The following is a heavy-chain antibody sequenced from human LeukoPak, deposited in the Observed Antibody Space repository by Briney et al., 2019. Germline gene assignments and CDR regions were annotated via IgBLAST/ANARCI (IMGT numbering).Heavy chain of an antibody. CDR2: ICGYTGNT. J-gene: IGHJ4*02. CDR1: GYTFSSYG. D-gene: IGHD1-26*01. Sequence: ASVKVSCKASGYTFSSYGISWVRQAPGQGLEWMGWICGYTGNTNYAQKFQGRVTMTTDTSTNTAYMELRSLRSDDTAVYYCARDPQQLVGATGGGFEYWGQGTLVTVSS. V-gene: IGHV1-18*01. CDR3: ARDPQQLVGATGGGFEY.